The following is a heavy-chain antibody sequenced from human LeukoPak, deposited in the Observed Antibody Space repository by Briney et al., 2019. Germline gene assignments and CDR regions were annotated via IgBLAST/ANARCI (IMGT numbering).Heavy chain of an antibody. CDR2: IKKDGSEK. D-gene: IGHD3-10*01. Sequence: PGGSLRLSCAASGFTFSSHWMSWVRQAPGKGLEWVANIKKDGSEKYYVDSVKGRFTISRDNAKKSLYLQMNSLRAEDTAVYYCARPNYYPDYWGQGTLVTVSS. CDR1: GFTFSSHW. J-gene: IGHJ4*02. V-gene: IGHV3-7*01. CDR3: ARPNYYPDY.